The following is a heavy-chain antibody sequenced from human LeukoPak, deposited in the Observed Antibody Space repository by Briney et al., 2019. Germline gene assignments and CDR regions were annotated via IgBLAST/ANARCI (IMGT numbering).Heavy chain of an antibody. CDR2: IGTSSTTI. Sequence: PGGSLRLSCAASGFTFSSYTMNWVRQPPGKGLEWVSSIGTSSTTIYYADSVKGRFTISRDNAKNSLYLQMNSLRADDTAVYYCARFAAGGSYYYYMDVWGKGTTVTVSS. V-gene: IGHV3-48*01. CDR3: ARFAAGGSYYYYMDV. CDR1: GFTFSSYT. D-gene: IGHD6-25*01. J-gene: IGHJ6*03.